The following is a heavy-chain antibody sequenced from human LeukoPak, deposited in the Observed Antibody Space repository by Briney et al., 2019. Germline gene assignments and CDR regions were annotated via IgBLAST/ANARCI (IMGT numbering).Heavy chain of an antibody. V-gene: IGHV3-30*02. CDR2: IRPDGHNK. CDR3: AREGAASWDVDV. CDR1: GFIFIGYG. J-gene: IGHJ6*04. Sequence: GGSLRLSCAASGFIFIGYGMHWVRQAPGKGPEWVAFIRPDGHNKYYADSVKGRFMISRDNSKNTVDLQMNSLRGDDTAMYYCAREGAASWDVDVWGKGTTVTVSS. D-gene: IGHD3-3*02.